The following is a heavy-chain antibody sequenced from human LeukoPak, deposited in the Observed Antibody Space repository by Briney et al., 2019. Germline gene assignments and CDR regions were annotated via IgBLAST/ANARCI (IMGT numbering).Heavy chain of an antibody. V-gene: IGHV4-59*01. D-gene: IGHD6-13*01. CDR1: DGSINGYY. CDR3: ARHSGHSSTNDAFDI. Sequence: SETLSLTCTVSDGSINGYYWSWIRQPPGKGLDWIGYMYSGGTTNYSPSLKSRVTISEDMSKNQLSLKLTSVTAADTAVYYCARHSGHSSTNDAFDIWGQGTMVIVSS. J-gene: IGHJ3*02. CDR2: MYSGGTT.